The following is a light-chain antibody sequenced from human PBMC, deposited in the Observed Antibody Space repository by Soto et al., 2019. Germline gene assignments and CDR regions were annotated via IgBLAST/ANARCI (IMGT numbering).Light chain of an antibody. J-gene: IGLJ2*01. CDR2: AVS. CDR3: SSYTGSSTLV. CDR1: SSDVGGYNY. V-gene: IGLV2-14*01. Sequence: QSVLTQPASVSGSPGQSITISCTGTSSDVGGYNYVSWYQQHPGKAPKLMIYAVSNRPSGVSNRFSGSKSGNTASLTISGLEAEYEADYYCSSYTGSSTLVLGGGTKLTVL.